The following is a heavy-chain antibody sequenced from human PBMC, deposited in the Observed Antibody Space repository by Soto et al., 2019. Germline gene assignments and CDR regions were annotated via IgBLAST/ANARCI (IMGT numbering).Heavy chain of an antibody. CDR2: ISYDGSNK. J-gene: IGHJ6*02. Sequence: LRLSCAASGFTFSSYAMHWVRQAPGKGLEWVAVISYDGSNKYYADSVKGRFTISRDNSKNTLYLQMNSLRAEDTAVYYCARDDWYYDFWSGYYTGYYYGMDVWGQGTTVTVSS. CDR1: GFTFSSYA. V-gene: IGHV3-30-3*01. CDR3: ARDDWYYDFWSGYYTGYYYGMDV. D-gene: IGHD3-3*01.